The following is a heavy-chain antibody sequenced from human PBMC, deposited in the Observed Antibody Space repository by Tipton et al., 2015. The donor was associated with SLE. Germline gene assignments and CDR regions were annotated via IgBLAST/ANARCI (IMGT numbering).Heavy chain of an antibody. Sequence: TLSLTCTISGVSITNYYWSWIRQSPGQGLEWIGYIYVSRNTNYNPSLKSRLRLPVDTSKSLFSLTLTSVTAADTAVYYCARSPGRGTSYFDLWGQGTLVTVAS. V-gene: IGHV4-4*08. D-gene: IGHD1-1*01. J-gene: IGHJ4*02. CDR1: GVSITNYY. CDR2: IYVSRNT. CDR3: ARSPGRGTSYFDL.